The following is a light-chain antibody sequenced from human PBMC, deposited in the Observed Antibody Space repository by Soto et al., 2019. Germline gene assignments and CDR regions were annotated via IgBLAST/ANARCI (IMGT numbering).Light chain of an antibody. CDR3: CSYAGTTTVI. CDR2: EGK. Sequence: QYALTQPASVSGSPGQSITISCTGTSSNVGNYNFVSWYQYYPGKAPKLLIYEGKKRPSGVSNRFSGSKSGNTASLTISGLQAEDEADYYCCSYAGTTTVIFGGGTKLTVL. J-gene: IGLJ2*01. CDR1: SSNVGNYNF. V-gene: IGLV2-23*01.